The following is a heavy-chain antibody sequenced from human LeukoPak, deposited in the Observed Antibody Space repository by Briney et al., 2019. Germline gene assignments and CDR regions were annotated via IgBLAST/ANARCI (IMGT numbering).Heavy chain of an antibody. D-gene: IGHD6-13*01. V-gene: IGHV1-46*01. Sequence: ASVTVSFKASGYTFTSYYMHWVRQAPGQGLEWMGIINPSGGSTSYAQKFQGRVTMTRDTSTSTVYMELSSLRSEDTAVYYCARGPVAAAGFQHWGQGTLVTVSS. CDR1: GYTFTSYY. CDR3: ARGPVAAAGFQH. J-gene: IGHJ1*01. CDR2: INPSGGST.